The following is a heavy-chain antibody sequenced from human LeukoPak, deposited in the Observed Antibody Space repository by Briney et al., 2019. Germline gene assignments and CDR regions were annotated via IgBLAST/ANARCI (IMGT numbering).Heavy chain of an antibody. V-gene: IGHV3-20*04. CDR3: ARAATDTAMVFFDY. J-gene: IGHJ4*02. CDR2: INWNGGST. D-gene: IGHD5-18*01. CDR1: GFTFDDYG. Sequence: GGSLRLSCAASGFTFDDYGMSWVRQAPGKGLEWVSGINWNGGSTGYADSVKGRFTISRDNAKNSLYLQMNSLRAEDTALYYCARAATDTAMVFFDYWGQGTLVTVSS.